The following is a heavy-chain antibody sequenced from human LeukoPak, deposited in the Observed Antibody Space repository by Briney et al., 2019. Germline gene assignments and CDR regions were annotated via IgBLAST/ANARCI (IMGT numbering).Heavy chain of an antibody. CDR3: ARGAVAGAGGFDY. V-gene: IGHV1-2*02. CDR1: GYTFIGYY. D-gene: IGHD6-19*01. CDR2: ISPNSGGT. J-gene: IGHJ4*02. Sequence: ASVKVSCKASGYTFIGYYMHWVRQAPGQGLEWMGWISPNSGGTNYAQKLQGRVTMTTDTSTSTAYMELRSLRSDDTAVYYCARGAVAGAGGFDYWGQGTLVTVSS.